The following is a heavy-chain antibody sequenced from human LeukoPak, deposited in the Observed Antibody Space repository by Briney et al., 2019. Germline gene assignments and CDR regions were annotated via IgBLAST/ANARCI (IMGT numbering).Heavy chain of an antibody. Sequence: PGESLRLSCAASGFTFSSYAMHWVRQAPGKGLEWVAVISYDGSNKYYADSVKGRFTISRDNSKNTLYLQMNSLRAEDTAVYYCASPGEWLVLGFDYWGQGTLVTVSS. V-gene: IGHV3-30*04. J-gene: IGHJ4*02. D-gene: IGHD6-19*01. CDR2: ISYDGSNK. CDR3: ASPGEWLVLGFDY. CDR1: GFTFSSYA.